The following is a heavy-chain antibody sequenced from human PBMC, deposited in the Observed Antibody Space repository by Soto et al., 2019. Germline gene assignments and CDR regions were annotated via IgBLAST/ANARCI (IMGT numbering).Heavy chain of an antibody. J-gene: IGHJ4*02. V-gene: IGHV3-23*01. CDR3: TSVREGAARSFDY. D-gene: IGHD6-6*01. Sequence: EVQLLESGGGLVQPGGSLRLSCAASGFTFSRYGMRWVRQAPGKGLEWVSSITGGGGATYYADSVKGRFTVSRDGSTNTLYLQMSSLRVEDTAVYYCTSVREGAARSFDYWGQGTLVTVSS. CDR1: GFTFSRYG. CDR2: ITGGGGAT.